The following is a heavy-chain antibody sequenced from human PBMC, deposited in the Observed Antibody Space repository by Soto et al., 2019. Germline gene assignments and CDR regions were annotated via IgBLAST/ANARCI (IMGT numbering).Heavy chain of an antibody. CDR2: IIPILGIA. D-gene: IGHD1-26*01. J-gene: IGHJ3*02. CDR1: GGTFNTYT. Sequence: QVQLVQSGAEVKKPGSSVKVSCKASGGTFNTYTISWVRQAPGQGLEWMGRIIPILGIAKYAQKFQGRVTITADKSTSTAYMELSSLRSEDTAXXXXXXXXXXXGKTSDVFDIWGQGTMVTVSS. V-gene: IGHV1-69*02. CDR3: XXXXXXXGKTSDVFDI.